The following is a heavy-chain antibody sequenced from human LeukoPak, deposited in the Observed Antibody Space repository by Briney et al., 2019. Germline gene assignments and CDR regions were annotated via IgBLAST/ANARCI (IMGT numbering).Heavy chain of an antibody. CDR3: ASGFGELPSFDY. D-gene: IGHD3-10*01. CDR1: GGSISSYY. CDR2: NYYSGST. Sequence: SETLSLTCTVSGGSISSYYWSWIRQPPGKGLEWIGYNYYSGSTNYNPSLKSRVTISVDTTKNQFSLKLSSVTAADTAVYYCASGFGELPSFDYWGQGTLVTVSS. V-gene: IGHV4-59*01. J-gene: IGHJ4*02.